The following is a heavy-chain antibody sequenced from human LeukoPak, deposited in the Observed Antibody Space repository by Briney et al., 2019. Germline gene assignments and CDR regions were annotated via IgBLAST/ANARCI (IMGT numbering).Heavy chain of an antibody. D-gene: IGHD6-19*01. J-gene: IGHJ4*02. Sequence: PGGSLRLSRAASGFTFSSYSMNWVRQAPGKGLEWVSSISSSSSYIYYADSVKGRFTISRDNAKNSLYLQMNSLRAEDTAVYYCARDTVAVAGGFDYWGQGTLVTVSS. CDR1: GFTFSSYS. CDR2: ISSSSSYI. CDR3: ARDTVAVAGGFDY. V-gene: IGHV3-21*01.